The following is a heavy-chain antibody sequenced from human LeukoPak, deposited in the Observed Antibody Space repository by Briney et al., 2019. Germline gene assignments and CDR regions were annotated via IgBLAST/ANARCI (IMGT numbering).Heavy chain of an antibody. D-gene: IGHD6-19*01. Sequence: SVKVSCKASGGTFSSYAISWVRQAPGQGLEWMGRIIPILGIASYAQKFQGRVTITADKSTSTAYMELSSLRSEDTAAYYCARDGSRWLVLSYWGQGTLVTVSS. J-gene: IGHJ4*02. CDR3: ARDGSRWLVLSY. CDR2: IIPILGIA. V-gene: IGHV1-69*04. CDR1: GGTFSSYA.